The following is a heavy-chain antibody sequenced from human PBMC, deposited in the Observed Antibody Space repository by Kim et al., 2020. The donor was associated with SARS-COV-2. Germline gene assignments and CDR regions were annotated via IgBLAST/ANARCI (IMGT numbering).Heavy chain of an antibody. Sequence: SETLSLTCTVSGGSISSSSYYWGWIRQPPGKGLEWIGSIYYSGSTYYNPSLKSRVTISVDTSKNQFSLKLSSVTAADTAVYYCAGRNSVVVPAAIFDAFDIWGQGTMVTVSS. V-gene: IGHV4-39*01. CDR3: AGRNSVVVPAAIFDAFDI. CDR1: GGSISSSSYY. CDR2: IYYSGST. D-gene: IGHD2-2*01. J-gene: IGHJ3*02.